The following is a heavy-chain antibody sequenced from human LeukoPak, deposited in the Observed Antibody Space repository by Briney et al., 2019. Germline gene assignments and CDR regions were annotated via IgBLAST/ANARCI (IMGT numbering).Heavy chain of an antibody. CDR1: GYTFARYY. CDR3: ARGGYYDSSGSFDP. V-gene: IGHV1-46*01. J-gene: IGHJ5*02. Sequence: ASVKVSCKASGYTFARYYIHWVRQAPGQGLEWMGIINPSGGSIRYAQKFQGRVTMTRDTSTSTVYMELSSLRSDDTAVYYCARGGYYDSSGSFDPWGQGTLVTVSS. CDR2: INPSGGSI. D-gene: IGHD3-22*01.